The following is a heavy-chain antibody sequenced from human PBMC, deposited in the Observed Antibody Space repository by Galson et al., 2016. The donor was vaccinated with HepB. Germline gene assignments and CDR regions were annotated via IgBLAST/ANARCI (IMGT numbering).Heavy chain of an antibody. CDR1: GYTFTNYG. V-gene: IGHV1-18*01. CDR2: ISAYNGHT. Sequence: SVKVSCKASGYTFTNYGISWVRQAPGQGLEWMGWISAYNGHTNYAQELQGRVTMTTDTSTSTAYMELRSLRSEDTAVYYCATFLEYASSWFEDEYLQHWGRAPWSASPQ. CDR3: ATFLEYASSWFEDEYLQH. D-gene: IGHD6-13*01. J-gene: IGHJ1*01.